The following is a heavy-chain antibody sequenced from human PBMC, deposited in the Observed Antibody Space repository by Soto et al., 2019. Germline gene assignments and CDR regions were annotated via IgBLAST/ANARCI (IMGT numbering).Heavy chain of an antibody. Sequence: SETLSLTCTVSGGSISSSSYYWGWIRQPPGKGLEWIGSIYYSGSTYYNPSLKSRVTISVDTSKNQFSLKLSSVTAADTAVYYCARRPLIAAAKYYFDYWGQGTLVTVSS. CDR2: IYYSGST. CDR3: ARRPLIAAAKYYFDY. D-gene: IGHD6-13*01. V-gene: IGHV4-39*01. CDR1: GGSISSSSYY. J-gene: IGHJ4*02.